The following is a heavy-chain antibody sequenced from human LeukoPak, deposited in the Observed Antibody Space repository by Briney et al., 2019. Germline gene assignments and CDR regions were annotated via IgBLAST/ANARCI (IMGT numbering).Heavy chain of an antibody. CDR3: ARDLGYDSSGYYPY. V-gene: IGHV1-8*01. CDR1: GYTFTSYD. Sequence: ASVKVSCKASGYTFTSYDINWVRQATGQGLEWMGWMNPNSGNTGYAQKFQGRVTMTRNTSISTAYMELSSLRSDDTAVYYCARDLGYDSSGYYPYWGQGTLVTVSS. CDR2: MNPNSGNT. D-gene: IGHD3-22*01. J-gene: IGHJ4*02.